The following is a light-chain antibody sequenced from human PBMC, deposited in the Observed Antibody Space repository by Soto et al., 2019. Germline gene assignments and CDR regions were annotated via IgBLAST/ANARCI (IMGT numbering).Light chain of an antibody. V-gene: IGLV1-44*01. CDR2: SYD. J-gene: IGLJ1*01. CDR1: SSNLGDNT. Sequence: QSVLTQPPSASGTPGQRVTIPCSTTSSNLGDNTVNWYQQVPGTAPKLLIYSYDQRPSGVPDRFSGSKSGTSASLAISGLQSEDEADYYCAAWDASLDGYVFGTGTKLTVL. CDR3: AAWDASLDGYV.